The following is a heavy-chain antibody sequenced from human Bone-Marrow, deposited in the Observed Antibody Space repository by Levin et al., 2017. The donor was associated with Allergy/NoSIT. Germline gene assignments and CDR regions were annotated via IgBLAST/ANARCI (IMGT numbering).Heavy chain of an antibody. V-gene: IGHV3-53*01. J-gene: IGHJ4*02. D-gene: IGHD5-24*01. CDR3: ARSMAPGIIGMN. CDR2: FYADGHT. Sequence: PSETLSLTCAVSGISISGGDYFWTWVRQTPGKGLEWVSVFYADGHTYYADSVKGRFAISRDSSKNTLHLQMDTLRVEDTAIYYCARSMAPGIIGMNWGQGTLVTVSS. CDR1: GISISGGDYF.